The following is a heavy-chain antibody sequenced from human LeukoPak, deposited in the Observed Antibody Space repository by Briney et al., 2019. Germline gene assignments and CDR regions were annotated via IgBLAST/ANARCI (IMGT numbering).Heavy chain of an antibody. CDR1: GFTFSSYS. D-gene: IGHD2-15*01. CDR3: AGVPYCSGGSCYPTNYYYYYGMDV. V-gene: IGHV3-48*04. J-gene: IGHJ6*02. CDR2: ISSSSSTI. Sequence: GGSLRLSCAASGFTFSSYSMNWVRQAPGKGLEWVSYISSSSSTIYYADSVKGRFTISRDNAKNSLYLQMNSLRAEDTAVYYCAGVPYCSGGSCYPTNYYYYYGMDVWGQGTTVTVSS.